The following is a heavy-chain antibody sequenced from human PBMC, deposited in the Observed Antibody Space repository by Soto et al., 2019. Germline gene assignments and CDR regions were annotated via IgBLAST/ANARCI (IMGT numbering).Heavy chain of an antibody. V-gene: IGHV4-39*01. J-gene: IGHJ6*02. Sequence: SETLSLTCTVSGGSISSSSYYWGWIRQPPGKGLEWIGSIYYSGSTYYNPSLKSRVTISVDTSKNQFSLKLSSVTAADTAVYYCARHRYYDFWSGYYNYYYYGMDVWGQGTTVTSP. CDR3: ARHRYYDFWSGYYNYYYYGMDV. D-gene: IGHD3-3*01. CDR1: GGSISSSSYY. CDR2: IYYSGST.